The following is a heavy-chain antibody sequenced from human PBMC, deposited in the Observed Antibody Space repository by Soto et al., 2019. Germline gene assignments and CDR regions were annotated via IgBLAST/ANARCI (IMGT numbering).Heavy chain of an antibody. CDR2: INWNSDSI. CDR1: GFTFDNHA. V-gene: IGHV3-9*01. Sequence: SLRLSCAASGFTFDNHAMHWVRQAPGKGLEWISVINWNSDSIGYAESVKGRFTTSRDNAKNSLYLQMNSLRAEDTALYYCAKGYCISTSCYLDYWGQGSLVTVSS. J-gene: IGHJ4*02. D-gene: IGHD2-2*01. CDR3: AKGYCISTSCYLDY.